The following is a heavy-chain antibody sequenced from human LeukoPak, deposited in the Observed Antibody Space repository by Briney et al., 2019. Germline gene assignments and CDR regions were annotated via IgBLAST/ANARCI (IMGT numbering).Heavy chain of an antibody. V-gene: IGHV4-39*07. D-gene: IGHD6-13*01. CDR3: ARVVAAAGNYYYYYMDV. CDR2: IYYRGSN. J-gene: IGHJ6*03. CDR1: GGSFSSSSYY. Sequence: SETLSLTCTVSGGSFSSSSYYWGWIRQPPGKGLEWIGRIYYRGSNYHNPSLKSRVTMSIDTSKNQFSLKLSSVTAADTAVYYCARVVAAAGNYYYYYMDVWGKGTTVTISS.